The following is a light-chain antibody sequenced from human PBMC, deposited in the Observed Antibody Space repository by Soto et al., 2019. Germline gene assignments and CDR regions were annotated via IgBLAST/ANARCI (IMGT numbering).Light chain of an antibody. V-gene: IGLV2-18*01. CDR2: EVS. J-gene: IGLJ2*01. Sequence: QSALTQPPSVSGSPGQSVTISCTGTSSDVGSYNRVSWYQQPPGTAPKLMIYEVSNRPSGVPDRFSGSKSGNTASLTISGLQAEDEADSYCSLYTSSSTVVFGGGTKLTVL. CDR1: SSDVGSYNR. CDR3: SLYTSSSTVV.